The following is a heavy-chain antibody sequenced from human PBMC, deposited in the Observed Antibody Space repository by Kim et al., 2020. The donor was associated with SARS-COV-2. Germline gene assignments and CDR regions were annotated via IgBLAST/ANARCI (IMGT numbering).Heavy chain of an antibody. V-gene: IGHV3-23*01. Sequence: GGSLRLSFAASGFTFSSSSMTWVRQAPGKGLEWVSSIGATGVHIFYADSVKGRFTISRDNSNNILSLQMHSLRAEDTALYFCAKGGRIQLIDFWGQGTL. CDR2: IGATGVHI. J-gene: IGHJ4*02. CDR1: GFTFSSSS. CDR3: AKGGRIQLIDF. D-gene: IGHD5-18*01.